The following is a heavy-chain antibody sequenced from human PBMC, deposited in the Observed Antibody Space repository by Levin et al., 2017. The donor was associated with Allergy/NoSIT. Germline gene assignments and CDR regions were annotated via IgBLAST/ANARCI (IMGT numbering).Heavy chain of an antibody. CDR2: IWYDGSNK. V-gene: IGHV3-33*01. CDR3: ARDRGYDYSNTYFDY. J-gene: IGHJ4*02. CDR1: GFTFSSYG. D-gene: IGHD4-11*01. Sequence: PGGSLRLSCAASGFTFSSYGMHWVRQAPGKGLEWVAVIWYDGSNKYYADSVKGRFTISRDNSKNTLYLQMNSLRAEDTAVYYCARDRGYDYSNTYFDYWGQGTLVTVSS.